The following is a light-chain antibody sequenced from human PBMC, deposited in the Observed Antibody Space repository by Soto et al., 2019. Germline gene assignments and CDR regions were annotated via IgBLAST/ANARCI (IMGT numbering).Light chain of an antibody. J-gene: IGLJ1*01. CDR1: RSDVGGYNY. CDR2: GVS. CDR3: CSYAGTPYV. Sequence: QSVLTQARSVSGSPGQSVTISCTGTRSDVGGYNYVSWYQHHPGKAPKLMIYGVSERPSGVPDRFSGSKSGNTASLTISGLQAEDEADYYCCSYAGTPYVFGAGTKVTVL. V-gene: IGLV2-11*01.